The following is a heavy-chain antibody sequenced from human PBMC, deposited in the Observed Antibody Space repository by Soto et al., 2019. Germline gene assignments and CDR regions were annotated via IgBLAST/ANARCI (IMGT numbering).Heavy chain of an antibody. D-gene: IGHD3-22*01. CDR1: GFTFSSYA. CDR2: IGGTGGNT. CDR3: SKHPDSSGYSAPWN. J-gene: IGHJ4*02. V-gene: IGHV3-23*01. Sequence: PGGSLRLSFAASGFTFSSYAMSGVRQAPGRGLEWVSFIGGTGGNTYYEDSVKGRFTISRDNSKNTLFLQMNSLRAEDTALYYCSKHPDSSGYSAPWNWGQGTLVTVCS.